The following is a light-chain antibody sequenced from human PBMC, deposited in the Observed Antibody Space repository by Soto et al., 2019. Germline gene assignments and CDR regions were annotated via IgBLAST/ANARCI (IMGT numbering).Light chain of an antibody. Sequence: EIVMTQSPATLSVSPGEGATVSCRASQSVSSHLAWCQHKPGQAHRLLFYDASTRATGIQARFSGSGSGTEFTLTIRSLQSEDFAVYYCQHYHGWPITFGQGTRLEIK. V-gene: IGKV3-15*01. J-gene: IGKJ5*01. CDR2: DAS. CDR1: QSVSSH. CDR3: QHYHGWPIT.